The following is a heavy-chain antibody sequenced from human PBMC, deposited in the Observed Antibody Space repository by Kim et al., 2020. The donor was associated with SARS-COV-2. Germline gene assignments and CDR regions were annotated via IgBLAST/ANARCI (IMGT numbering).Heavy chain of an antibody. CDR3: ARVWFGEPEPDY. D-gene: IGHD3-10*01. V-gene: IGHV1-18*01. Sequence: NYEQKLQGRVTMTTDTSTSTAYMELRSLRSDDTAVYYCARVWFGEPEPDYWGQGTLVTVSS. J-gene: IGHJ4*02.